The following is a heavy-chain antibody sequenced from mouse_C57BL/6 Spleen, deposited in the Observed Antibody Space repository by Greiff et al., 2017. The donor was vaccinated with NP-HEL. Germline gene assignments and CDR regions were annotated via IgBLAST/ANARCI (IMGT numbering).Heavy chain of an antibody. Sequence: EVQLQQSGAELVKPGASVKLSCTASGFNIKDYYMHWVKQRTEQGLEWIGRIDPEDGETKYAPTFQGKATITADTSSNTAYLQLSSLTSEDTAVYYCARDDYDEGAYAMDYWGQRTSVTVSS. CDR1: GFNIKDYY. CDR2: IDPEDGET. D-gene: IGHD2-4*01. CDR3: ARDDYDEGAYAMDY. J-gene: IGHJ4*01. V-gene: IGHV14-2*01.